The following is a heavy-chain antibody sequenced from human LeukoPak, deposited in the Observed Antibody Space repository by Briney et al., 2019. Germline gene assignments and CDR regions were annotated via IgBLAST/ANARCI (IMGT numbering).Heavy chain of an antibody. Sequence: PGGSLRLSCAASGFTFSNAWMSWVRQAPGKGLEWVGRTKSKTDGGTTDYAAPVKGRFTISRDDSKNTLYLQMNSLRAEDTAVYYCARSPGYYDSSGHDAFDIWGQGTLVTVSS. CDR3: ARSPGYYDSSGHDAFDI. V-gene: IGHV3-15*01. J-gene: IGHJ3*02. CDR1: GFTFSNAW. D-gene: IGHD3-22*01. CDR2: TKSKTDGGTT.